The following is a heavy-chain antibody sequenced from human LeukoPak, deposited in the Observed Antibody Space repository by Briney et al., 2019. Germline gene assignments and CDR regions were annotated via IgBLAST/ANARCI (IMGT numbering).Heavy chain of an antibody. J-gene: IGHJ4*02. D-gene: IGHD5-24*01. Sequence: ASVKVSCKASGYTFTSYYMHWVRQAPGQGLEWMGIINPSGGSTSYAQKFQGRVTMTRDMSTSTVYMELSSLRSEGTAVYYCARDIHGYNTRTYFDYWGQGTLVTVSS. CDR1: GYTFTSYY. CDR2: INPSGGST. CDR3: ARDIHGYNTRTYFDY. V-gene: IGHV1-46*01.